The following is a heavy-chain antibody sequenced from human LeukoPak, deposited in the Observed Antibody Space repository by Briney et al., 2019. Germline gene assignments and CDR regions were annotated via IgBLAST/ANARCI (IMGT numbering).Heavy chain of an antibody. D-gene: IGHD6-19*01. J-gene: IGHJ4*02. CDR3: ARRIPKYSSGLGYYFDY. CDR1: GYTFTSYG. V-gene: IGHV1-18*01. Sequence: GASVTVSCKASGYTFTSYGISWVRQAPGQGLEWMGWINAYNGNTNYAQKLQGRVTMTTDTSTSTAYMELRSLRSDDTAVYYCARRIPKYSSGLGYYFDYWGQGTLVTVSS. CDR2: INAYNGNT.